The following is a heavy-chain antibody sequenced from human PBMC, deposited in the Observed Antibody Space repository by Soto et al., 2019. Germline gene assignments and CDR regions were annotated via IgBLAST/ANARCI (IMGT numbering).Heavy chain of an antibody. CDR3: ARDRGGYYYDSSGPNDAFDI. Sequence: PGGSLRLSCAASGFTFSSYGMHWVRQAPGKGLEWVAVIWYDGSNKYYADSVKGRFTISRDNSKNTLYLQMNSLRAEDTAVYYCARDRGGYYYDSSGPNDAFDIWGQGTMVTVSS. D-gene: IGHD3-22*01. CDR2: IWYDGSNK. V-gene: IGHV3-33*08. CDR1: GFTFSSYG. J-gene: IGHJ3*02.